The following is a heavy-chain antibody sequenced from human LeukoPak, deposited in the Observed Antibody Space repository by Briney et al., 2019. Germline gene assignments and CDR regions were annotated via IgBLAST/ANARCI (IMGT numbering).Heavy chain of an antibody. CDR3: ARDRGGMIVAPRLAFDI. Sequence: GGSLRLSCAASGFTFSSYAMHWVRQAPGKGLGWVAVISYDGSNKYYADSVKGRFTISRDNSKNTLYLQMNSLRAEDTAVYYCARDRGGMIVAPRLAFDIWGQGTMVTVSS. D-gene: IGHD3-22*01. J-gene: IGHJ3*02. CDR2: ISYDGSNK. CDR1: GFTFSSYA. V-gene: IGHV3-30-3*01.